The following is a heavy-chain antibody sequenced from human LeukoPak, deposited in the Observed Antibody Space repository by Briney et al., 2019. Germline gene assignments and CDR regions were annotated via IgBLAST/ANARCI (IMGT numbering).Heavy chain of an antibody. CDR3: ATEGKMVRGVYTDY. V-gene: IGHV1-24*01. J-gene: IGHJ4*02. D-gene: IGHD3-10*01. CDR2: FDPADGET. CDR1: GYTLTELS. Sequence: ASVKVSCKVSGYTLTELSMHWVRQAPGKGFEWMGRFDPADGETIYAQKFQGRVTMTADTSTDTVYVGLSSLRSEDTAVYYCATEGKMVRGVYTDYWGQGTLVTVSS.